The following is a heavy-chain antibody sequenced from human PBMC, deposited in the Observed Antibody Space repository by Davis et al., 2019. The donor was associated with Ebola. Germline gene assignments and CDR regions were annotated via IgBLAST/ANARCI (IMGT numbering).Heavy chain of an antibody. CDR3: ARDHDGIDY. D-gene: IGHD1-26*01. CDR1: GFTFSSYS. Sequence: GESLKISCAASGFTFSSYSMNWVRQAPGKGLEWVSYISSSSSTIYYADSVKGRFTISRDNAKNSLYLQMNSLRAEDTAVYYCARDHDGIDYWGQGTLVTVSS. CDR2: ISSSSSTI. J-gene: IGHJ4*02. V-gene: IGHV3-48*01.